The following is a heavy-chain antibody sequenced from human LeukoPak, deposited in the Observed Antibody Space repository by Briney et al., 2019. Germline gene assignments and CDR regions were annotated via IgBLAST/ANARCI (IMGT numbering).Heavy chain of an antibody. CDR2: IYTSGST. Sequence: SETLSLTCTVSGGSISSYYWSWIRQPAGKGLDWIGRIYTSGSTNYNPSLKSRVTMSVDTSKNQFSLKLSSVTAADTAVYYCAREPHGYFDYWGQGTLVTVSS. D-gene: IGHD2-8*01. J-gene: IGHJ4*02. V-gene: IGHV4-4*07. CDR3: AREPHGYFDY. CDR1: GGSISSYY.